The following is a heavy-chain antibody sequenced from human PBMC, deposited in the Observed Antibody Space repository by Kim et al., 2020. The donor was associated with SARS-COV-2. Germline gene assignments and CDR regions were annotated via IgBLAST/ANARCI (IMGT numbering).Heavy chain of an antibody. J-gene: IGHJ6*02. D-gene: IGHD6-25*01. Sequence: GRFTISRDNSKNTLYLQMNSLRAEDTAVYYCAKDQRAATIWYYYYGMDVWGQGTTVTVSS. CDR3: AKDQRAATIWYYYYGMDV. V-gene: IGHV3-30*02.